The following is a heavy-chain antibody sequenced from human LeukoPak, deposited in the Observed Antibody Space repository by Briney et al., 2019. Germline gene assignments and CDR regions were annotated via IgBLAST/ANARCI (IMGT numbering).Heavy chain of an antibody. Sequence: SETLSLTCTVSGGSISSYYWSWIRQPPGKGLEWIGYIYYSGSTNYNPSLKSRVTISVDTSKNQFSLKLSSVTAADTAVYYCASGSGGRNHPFDYWGQGTLVTVSS. J-gene: IGHJ4*02. V-gene: IGHV4-59*12. D-gene: IGHD2-15*01. CDR2: IYYSGST. CDR3: ASGSGGRNHPFDY. CDR1: GGSISSYY.